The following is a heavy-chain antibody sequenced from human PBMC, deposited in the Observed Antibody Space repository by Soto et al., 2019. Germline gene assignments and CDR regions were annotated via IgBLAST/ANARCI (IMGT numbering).Heavy chain of an antibody. CDR3: AKDMWSHSSGWYDY. D-gene: IGHD6-19*01. Sequence: PGGSLRLSCSASGFTFSSYGMHWFRQAPGKGLEWVAVISYDGSNKYYADSVKGRFTISRDNSKNTLYLQMNSLRAEDTAVYCCAKDMWSHSSGWYDYWGQGTLVTVSS. V-gene: IGHV3-30*18. CDR2: ISYDGSNK. CDR1: GFTFSSYG. J-gene: IGHJ4*02.